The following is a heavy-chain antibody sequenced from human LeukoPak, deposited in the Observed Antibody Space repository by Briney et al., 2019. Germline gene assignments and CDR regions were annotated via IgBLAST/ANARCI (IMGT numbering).Heavy chain of an antibody. V-gene: IGHV3-21*01. D-gene: IGHD6-13*01. CDR3: ARDSRAGGIRLDWFDP. J-gene: IGHJ5*02. CDR1: GFTFSSYS. CDR2: ISSSSSYI. Sequence: GGSLRLSCAASGFTFSSYSMNWVRQAPGKGLEWVSSISSSSSYIYYADSVKGRFTISRDNAKNSLYLQMNSLRAEDTAVYYCARDSRAGGIRLDWFDPWGQGTLVTVSS.